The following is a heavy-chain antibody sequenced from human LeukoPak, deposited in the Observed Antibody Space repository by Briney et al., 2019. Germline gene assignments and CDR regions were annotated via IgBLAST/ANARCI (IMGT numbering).Heavy chain of an antibody. CDR1: GFAVSSNS. CDR2: IYSGGKT. CDR3: ARRAGEYSHPYDY. D-gene: IGHD2-15*01. J-gene: IGHJ4*02. Sequence: GGSLRLSCTVSGFAVSSNSWSWVRQAPGKGLEWVSFIYSGGKTHSSDSVKGRFTISRDNSKNTLYLQMSSLRAEDTAIYYCARRAGEYSHPYDYWGQGTLVTVSS. V-gene: IGHV3-53*01.